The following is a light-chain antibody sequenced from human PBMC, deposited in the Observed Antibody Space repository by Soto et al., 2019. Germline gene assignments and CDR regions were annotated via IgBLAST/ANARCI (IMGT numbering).Light chain of an antibody. Sequence: DIQMTQSPSPLSASVGDRVTITCRASQSVSNYLNWYQQKPGKAPTLLIYAASTLQSGVPSRISGSGSGTDFTLTISSLQPEDFATYYCQQDLRPPLTFGPGTNVDIK. V-gene: IGKV1-39*01. CDR3: QQDLRPPLT. J-gene: IGKJ3*01. CDR1: QSVSNY. CDR2: AAS.